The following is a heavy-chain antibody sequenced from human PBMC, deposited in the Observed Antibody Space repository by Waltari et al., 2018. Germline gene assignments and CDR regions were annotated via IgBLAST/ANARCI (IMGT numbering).Heavy chain of an antibody. Sequence: QLQLQESGPGLVKPSETLSLTCTVSGGSISSSSYYWGWIRQPPGKGLEWIGSIYYRGSSYKNPYRKGRVTISSETAKNQFSLKRSSVTAADTAVYYCARPTYYYDSSGYYYAFDIWGQGTMVTVSS. D-gene: IGHD3-22*01. CDR3: ARPTYYYDSSGYYYAFDI. J-gene: IGHJ3*02. CDR1: GGSISSSSYY. V-gene: IGHV4-39*01. CDR2: IYYRGSS.